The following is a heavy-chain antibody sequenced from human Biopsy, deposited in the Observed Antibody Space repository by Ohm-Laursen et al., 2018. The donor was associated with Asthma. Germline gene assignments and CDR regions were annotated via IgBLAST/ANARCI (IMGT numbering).Heavy chain of an antibody. V-gene: IGHV3-30*07. D-gene: IGHD2-15*01. CDR3: TTRPRAANRLDP. CDR1: GFSFSNFA. J-gene: IGHJ5*02. Sequence: SLRLSCAAPGFSFSNFAIHWVRQAPGKGLEWVGVISKDASTQDYADSVKGRFTMARDNSKNTLYLQMNSLRTEDTAVYYGTTRPRAANRLDPWGQGTLVTFSS. CDR2: ISKDASTQ.